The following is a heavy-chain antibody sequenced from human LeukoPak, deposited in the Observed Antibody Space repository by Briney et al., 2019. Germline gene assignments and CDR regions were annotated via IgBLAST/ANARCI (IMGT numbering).Heavy chain of an antibody. CDR2: ITTYNGNT. V-gene: IGHV1-18*01. J-gene: IGHJ5*02. CDR1: GYTFTSFG. Sequence: ASVKVSCKASGYTFTSFGISWVRQAPGQGLDWMGWITTYNGNTNYAQKLQGRVTMTTDTSTNTAYMELRSLRSDDTAVYFCARDYDYLWGTYRYRNWVDPWGQGTLVTVSS. D-gene: IGHD3-16*02. CDR3: ARDYDYLWGTYRYRNWVDP.